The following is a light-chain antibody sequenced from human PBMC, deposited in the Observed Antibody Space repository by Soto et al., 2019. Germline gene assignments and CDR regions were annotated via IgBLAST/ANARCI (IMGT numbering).Light chain of an antibody. J-gene: IGKJ5*01. Sequence: EIVLTQSPATLSLSPGERATLSCRASQGVSGYLAWYQQKPGQAPRLLIYHASNRATGIPARFSGSGSETDFTLTISSLEPEDFAVYYCQQRYTWPPITFGQGTRLEI. CDR1: QGVSGY. V-gene: IGKV3-11*01. CDR3: QQRYTWPPIT. CDR2: HAS.